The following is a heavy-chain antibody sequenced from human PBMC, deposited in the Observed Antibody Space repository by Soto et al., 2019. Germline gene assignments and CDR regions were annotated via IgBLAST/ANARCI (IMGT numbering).Heavy chain of an antibody. J-gene: IGHJ6*02. CDR2: IYHTEST. V-gene: IGHV4-38-2*01. CDR3: AKVKDSSGYNYYYGMDV. D-gene: IGHD3-22*01. CDR1: GHSISSGFYY. Sequence: SETLSLTCAVSGHSISSGFYYWGWVRQPPGKGLEWIGSIYHTESTYYNPSLKSRVTMSVDTSKNQLSLKLSSMTAADTAVYYCAKVKDSSGYNYYYGMDVWGQGTTVTVSS.